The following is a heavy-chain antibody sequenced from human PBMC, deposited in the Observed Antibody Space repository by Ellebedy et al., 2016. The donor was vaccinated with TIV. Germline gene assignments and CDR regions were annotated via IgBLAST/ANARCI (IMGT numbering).Heavy chain of an antibody. V-gene: IGHV4-39*01. CDR3: ARQSRQIEYFDY. J-gene: IGHJ4*02. CDR2: VFYNGDT. CDR1: GGSMSSSDYY. D-gene: IGHD2/OR15-2a*01. Sequence: MPSETLSLTCTVSGGSMSSSDYYWAWIRQPPGMGLEWIGGVFYNGDTYHSPSLKSRVTISVDTSQKRFSLRLSSVTAADTAVYFCARQSRQIEYFDYWGQGTLVTVSS.